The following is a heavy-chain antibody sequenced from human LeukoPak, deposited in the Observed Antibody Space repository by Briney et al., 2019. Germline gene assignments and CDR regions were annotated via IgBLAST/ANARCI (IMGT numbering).Heavy chain of an antibody. CDR3: AISSTVTTLFDY. Sequence: PGRSLRLSRAASGFTFSSYGMHWVRQAPGKGLEWVAVIWYDGSNKYYADSVKGRFTISRDNSKNTLYLQMNSLRAEDTAVYYCAISSTVTTLFDYWGQGTLVTVSS. CDR2: IWYDGSNK. D-gene: IGHD4-17*01. V-gene: IGHV3-33*01. J-gene: IGHJ4*02. CDR1: GFTFSSYG.